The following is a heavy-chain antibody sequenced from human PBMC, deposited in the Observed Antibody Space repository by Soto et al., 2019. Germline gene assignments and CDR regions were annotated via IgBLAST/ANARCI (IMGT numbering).Heavy chain of an antibody. Sequence: KPSETLSLTCTVSGASVGSGSFYWSWIRQPPGKGLEWTGYVFFSGSTNYNTSLKSRVTISIDTSKNQFSLKLISVTASDTAVYYCARVSTYYFDSSGSYTSDYWGQGTLVTVSS. V-gene: IGHV4-61*01. J-gene: IGHJ4*02. CDR3: ARVSTYYFDSSGSYTSDY. D-gene: IGHD3-22*01. CDR1: GASVGSGSFY. CDR2: VFFSGST.